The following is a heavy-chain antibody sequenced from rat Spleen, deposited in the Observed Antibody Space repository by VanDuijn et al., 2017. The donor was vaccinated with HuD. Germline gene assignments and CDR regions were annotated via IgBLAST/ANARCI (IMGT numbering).Heavy chain of an antibody. Sequence: EVQLVESGGGLVQPGRSLKLSCAVSGFTFSHYYMAWVRQAPTKGLEWVAYISTGGGTTYYRDSVKGRFTISRDDAKSTLYLQMDSLRSEDTATYYRTTGIQPRHWGQGVMVTVSS. V-gene: IGHV5-27*01. CDR1: GFTFSHYY. D-gene: IGHD1-5*01. J-gene: IGHJ2*01. CDR3: TTGIQPRH. CDR2: ISTGGGTT.